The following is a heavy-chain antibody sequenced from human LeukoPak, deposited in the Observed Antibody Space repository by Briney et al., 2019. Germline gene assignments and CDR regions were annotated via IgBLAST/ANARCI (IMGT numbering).Heavy chain of an antibody. D-gene: IGHD2-8*01. CDR2: MNPNSGNT. J-gene: IGHJ6*04. CDR1: GYTFTSYD. Sequence: GASVKVSCKASGYTFTSYDINWVRQATGQGLEWMGWMNPNSGNTGYAQKFQGRVTITRNTSISTAYMELSSLRSEDTAVYYCARGPLSPDPSFVLQELDVWGKGTTVTVSS. V-gene: IGHV1-8*03. CDR3: ARGPLSPDPSFVLQELDV.